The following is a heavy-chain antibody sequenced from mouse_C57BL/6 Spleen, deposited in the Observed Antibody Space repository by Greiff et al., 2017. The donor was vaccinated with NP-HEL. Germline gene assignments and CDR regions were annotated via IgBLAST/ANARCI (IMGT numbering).Heavy chain of an antibody. CDR3: ARRGDYDDY. CDR1: GYAFTNYL. J-gene: IGHJ2*01. V-gene: IGHV1-54*01. CDR2: INPGSGGT. Sequence: QVQLQQSGAELVRPGTSVKVSCKASGYAFTNYLIEWVKRRPGQGLEWIGVINPGSGGTNYNEKFKGKATLTADKSSSTAYMQLSSLTSEDSAVYFCARRGDYDDYWGQGTTLTVSS. D-gene: IGHD2-4*01.